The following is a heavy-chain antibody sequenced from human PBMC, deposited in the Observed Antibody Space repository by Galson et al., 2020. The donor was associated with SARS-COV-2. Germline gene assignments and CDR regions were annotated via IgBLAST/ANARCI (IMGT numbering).Heavy chain of an antibody. D-gene: IGHD3-10*01. J-gene: IGHJ4*02. CDR2: ISSSGNYI. CDR1: GFTFSSYT. V-gene: IGHV3-21*01. Sequence: GESLKISCTASGFTFSSYTFNWLRQAPGKGPEWVSSISSSGNYIYYAESVKGRFTISRDNADNSIYLQMRGLRAEDTAVYYCARDRGHLSNYKFDYWGQGTLVAVSS. CDR3: ARDRGHLSNYKFDY.